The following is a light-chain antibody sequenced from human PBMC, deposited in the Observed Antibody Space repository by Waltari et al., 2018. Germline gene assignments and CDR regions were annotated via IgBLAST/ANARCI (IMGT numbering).Light chain of an antibody. CDR3: LQDYSFPWT. V-gene: IGKV1-6*01. CDR1: QDISKD. CDR2: STF. J-gene: IGKJ1*01. Sequence: AIQMTQSPSPLSAVIGDRVTISCRASQDISKDLGWYQQKPGKAPKLLIYSTFTLLSGVPSRFSGSRSGTDFTLTITSLQPEDFATYYCLQDYSFPWTFGQGTRVEI.